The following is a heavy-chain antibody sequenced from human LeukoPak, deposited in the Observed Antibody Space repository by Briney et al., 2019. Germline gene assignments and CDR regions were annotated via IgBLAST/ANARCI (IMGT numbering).Heavy chain of an antibody. V-gene: IGHV1-8*01. CDR3: ARGITRGSGSYYTLDYYYYYYYMDV. CDR1: GYTFTSYD. CDR2: MNPNSGNT. Sequence: ASVKVSCKASGYTFTSYDINWVRQATGQGLEWMGWMNPNSGNTGYAQKFQGRVTMTRNTSTSTAYMELSSLRSEDTAVYYCARGITRGSGSYYTLDYYYYYYYMDVWGKGTTVTISS. J-gene: IGHJ6*03. D-gene: IGHD3-10*01.